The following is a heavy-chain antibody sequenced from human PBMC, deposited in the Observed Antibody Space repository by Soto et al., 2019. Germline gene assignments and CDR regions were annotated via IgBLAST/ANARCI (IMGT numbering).Heavy chain of an antibody. V-gene: IGHV4-59*01. CDR1: GDSISNYY. CDR3: AKYRRTEAEGYTLDY. Sequence: QVQLQESGPGLAHPSETLSLTCTVSGDSISNYYWSWIRQPPGRRLEWIGYIYYTGSTIYNPSLERRVTMSVDTSKNQFALKVNSVNAADTAVYYCAKYRRTEAEGYTLDYWGRGTLVTVSS. CDR2: IYYTGST. J-gene: IGHJ4*02. D-gene: IGHD6-13*01.